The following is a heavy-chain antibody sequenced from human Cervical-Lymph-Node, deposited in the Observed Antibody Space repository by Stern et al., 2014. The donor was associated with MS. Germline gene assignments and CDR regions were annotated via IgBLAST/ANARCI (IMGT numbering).Heavy chain of an antibody. Sequence: VQLVESGPGLVKPSETLSLTCTVSGASISSYYWSWIRQPPGKGLEWIGYSYYSGSTNYNPSLKSRVTISVDTSKNQFSLKLSSVTAADTAVYYCARESDYGGNSNFDYWGQGTLVTVSS. J-gene: IGHJ4*02. CDR1: GASISSYY. D-gene: IGHD4-23*01. CDR3: ARESDYGGNSNFDY. V-gene: IGHV4-59*01. CDR2: SYYSGST.